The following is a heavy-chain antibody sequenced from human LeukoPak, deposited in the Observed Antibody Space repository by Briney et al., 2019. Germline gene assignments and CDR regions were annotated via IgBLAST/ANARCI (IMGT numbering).Heavy chain of an antibody. D-gene: IGHD6-13*01. J-gene: IGHJ4*02. Sequence: GGSLRLSCAASGFTFSDHYMGWVRQAPGKGLEWVGRIRDKANSDTTEYAASVKGRFTISRDDSKNSLFLQMNSLKIEDTAVHYCARTTAAGHWPILYWGQGTLVTVSS. CDR2: IRDKANSDTT. CDR1: GFTFSDHY. CDR3: ARTTAAGHWPILY. V-gene: IGHV3-72*01.